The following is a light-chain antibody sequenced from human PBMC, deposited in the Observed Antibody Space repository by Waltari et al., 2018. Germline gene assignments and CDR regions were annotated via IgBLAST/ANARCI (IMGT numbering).Light chain of an antibody. CDR1: QSVSSSY. Sequence: EIVLTQSPGTLSLSPGERATISCRASQSVSSSYLAWYQQKPGQAPRLLIYGASSRATGIPDRFSGSGSGTDFTLTISRLGPEDFAVYYCQQYGSSPPYTFGPGTKVDIK. V-gene: IGKV3-20*01. CDR2: GAS. J-gene: IGKJ3*01. CDR3: QQYGSSPPYT.